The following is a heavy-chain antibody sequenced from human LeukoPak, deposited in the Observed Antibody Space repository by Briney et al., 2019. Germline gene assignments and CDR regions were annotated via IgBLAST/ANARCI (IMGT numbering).Heavy chain of an antibody. V-gene: IGHV3-30*02. J-gene: IGHJ6*04. CDR1: GFTFDNYG. CDR2: VRYDEANK. Sequence: PGGSLRLSCVVSGFTFDNYGMHWVRQAPGKGLEWVAFVRYDEANKYYADSVKGRFTISRDNSKNTLFLQMNSLRVEDAAIYYCATRYCTISACRASSHHCFDVWGKGTTVTVSS. CDR3: ATRYCTISACRASSHHCFDV. D-gene: IGHD2-8*01.